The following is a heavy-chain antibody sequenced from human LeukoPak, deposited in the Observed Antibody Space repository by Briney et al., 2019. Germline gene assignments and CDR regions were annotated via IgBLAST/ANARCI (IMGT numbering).Heavy chain of an antibody. J-gene: IGHJ4*02. D-gene: IGHD2-15*01. V-gene: IGHV1-2*02. Sequence: ASVKVSCKASGYTFTGYYMHWVRQAPGQGLEWMGWINPNSGGTNYAQKFQGRVTMTRDTSISTANMELSRLRSDDTAVYYCARSIVVVVAATPDYWGQGTLVTVSS. CDR3: ARSIVVVVAATPDY. CDR1: GYTFTGYY. CDR2: INPNSGGT.